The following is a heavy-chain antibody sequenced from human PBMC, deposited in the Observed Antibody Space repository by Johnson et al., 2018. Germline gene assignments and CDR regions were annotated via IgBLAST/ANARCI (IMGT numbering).Heavy chain of an antibody. CDR2: IYHSGST. Sequence: QEQLQESGPGLVKPSGPLALTCAVSGGSISSSHWWSWVRQPPGKGLEWIGGIYHSGSTNYNPSLKSRVTISVDKSKNQFTLRLSSVTAADTAVYYCARKYIYGLTRWFDPWGQGTLVTVSS. CDR1: GGSISSSHW. D-gene: IGHD5-18*01. V-gene: IGHV4-4*02. CDR3: ARKYIYGLTRWFDP. J-gene: IGHJ5*02.